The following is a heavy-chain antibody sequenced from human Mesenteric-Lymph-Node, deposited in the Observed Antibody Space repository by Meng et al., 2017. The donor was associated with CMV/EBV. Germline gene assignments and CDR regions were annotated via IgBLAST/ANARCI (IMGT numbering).Heavy chain of an antibody. Sequence: SETLSLTCTVSGGSISSYYWSWIRQPPGKGLEWIGYIYYSGSTYYNPSLKSRVTISLDTSKNQFSLKLSSVTAADTAVYYCARGNYYDFWSGYPPGAFHIWGQGTMVTVSS. D-gene: IGHD3-3*01. J-gene: IGHJ3*02. V-gene: IGHV4-59*08. CDR1: GGSISSYY. CDR2: IYYSGST. CDR3: ARGNYYDFWSGYPPGAFHI.